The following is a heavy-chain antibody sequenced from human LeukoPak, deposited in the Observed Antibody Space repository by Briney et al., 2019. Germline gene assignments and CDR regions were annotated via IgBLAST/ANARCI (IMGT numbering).Heavy chain of an antibody. D-gene: IGHD3-22*01. CDR2: INAGNGNT. V-gene: IGHV1-3*03. Sequence: ASVKVSCKASGYTFTSYAMHWVRQAPGQRLEWMGWINAGNGNTKYSQEFQGRVTITRDTSASTAYMELSSLRSEDMAVYYCARGYYYDSSGYYPYYFDYWGQGTLVTVSS. J-gene: IGHJ4*02. CDR1: GYTFTSYA. CDR3: ARGYYYDSSGYYPYYFDY.